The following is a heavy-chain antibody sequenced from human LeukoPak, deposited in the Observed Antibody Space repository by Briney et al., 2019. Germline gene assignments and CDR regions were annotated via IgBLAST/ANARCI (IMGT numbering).Heavy chain of an antibody. J-gene: IGHJ4*02. Sequence: SETLSLTCTVSGGSISSSSYYWGWIRQPPGKGLEWIGSIYYSGSTYYNPSLKSRVTISVDTSKNQFSLKLSSVTAADTAVYYCARYYYGSGSYYSSFDYWGQGTLVTVSS. CDR2: IYYSGST. V-gene: IGHV4-39*07. CDR1: GGSISSSSYY. CDR3: ARYYYGSGSYYSSFDY. D-gene: IGHD3-10*01.